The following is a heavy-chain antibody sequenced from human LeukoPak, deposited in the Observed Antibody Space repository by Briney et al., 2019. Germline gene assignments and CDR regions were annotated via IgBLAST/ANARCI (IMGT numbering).Heavy chain of an antibody. V-gene: IGHV3-30-3*01. CDR2: ISYDGSNK. CDR3: ARDRRAATSYYYYGMDV. D-gene: IGHD5-24*01. Sequence: GGSLRLSCAASGFTFSSYAMHWVRQAPGKGLEWVAVISYDGSNKYYADSVKGRFTISRDNSKNTLYLQMNSLRAEDTAVYYCARDRRAATSYYYYGMDVWGQGTTVTVSS. CDR1: GFTFSSYA. J-gene: IGHJ6*02.